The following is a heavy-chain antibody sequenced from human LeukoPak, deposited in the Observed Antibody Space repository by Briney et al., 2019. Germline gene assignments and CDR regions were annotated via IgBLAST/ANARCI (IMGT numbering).Heavy chain of an antibody. CDR3: ARLIVGATNWFDP. CDR1: GGSISSSSYY. V-gene: IGHV4-39*01. CDR2: IYYSGST. Sequence: SETLSLTCTVSGGSISSSSYYWGWSRQPPGKGLEWIGSIYYSGSTYYNPSLKSRVTISVDTSKNQFSLKLSSVTAADTAVYYCARLIVGATNWFDPWGQGTLVTVSS. D-gene: IGHD1-26*01. J-gene: IGHJ5*02.